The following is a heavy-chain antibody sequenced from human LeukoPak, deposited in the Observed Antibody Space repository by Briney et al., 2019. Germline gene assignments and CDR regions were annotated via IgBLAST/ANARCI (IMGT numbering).Heavy chain of an antibody. J-gene: IGHJ5*02. V-gene: IGHV5-51*01. CDR2: IYPGDSDT. CDR1: GYSFTSYW. D-gene: IGHD3-22*01. Sequence: GESLKISCKGSGYSFTSYWIGWVRQMPGKGLEWMGIIYPGDSDTRYSPSFQGQVTISADKSISTAYLQWSSLKASDTAMYYCARADSSGYHLTYNWFDPWGQGTLVTVSS. CDR3: ARADSSGYHLTYNWFDP.